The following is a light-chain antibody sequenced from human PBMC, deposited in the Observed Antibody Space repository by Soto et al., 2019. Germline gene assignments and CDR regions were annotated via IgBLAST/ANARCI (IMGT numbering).Light chain of an antibody. CDR1: SSNIGAGYD. V-gene: IGLV1-40*01. CDR2: GNS. Sequence: QSVLTQPPSVSGAPGQRVTISCTGSSSNIGAGYDVHWYQQLPGTAPNLLIYGNSNRPPGVPDRFSGSKSGSSASPALTVLQAEDEDDDDCQCDDSGLSGTYVFGTGTKLTVL. J-gene: IGLJ1*01. CDR3: QCDDSGLSGTYV.